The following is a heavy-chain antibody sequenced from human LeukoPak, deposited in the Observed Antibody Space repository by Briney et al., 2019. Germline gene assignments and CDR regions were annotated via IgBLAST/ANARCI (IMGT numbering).Heavy chain of an antibody. CDR2: FDPEDGET. V-gene: IGHV1-24*01. CDR1: GYTLIQLP. J-gene: IGHJ5*02. D-gene: IGHD3-10*01. CDR3: ATDRLRSMIRGVLRSLEGFDP. Sequence: ASLKVSCKVSGYTLIQLPMHWVRQAPGKGLEWMGGFDPEDGETIYAQKFQGRVTMTEDTSTDTAYMELSSLRSEDTAVYYCATDRLRSMIRGVLRSLEGFDPWGQGTLVTVSS.